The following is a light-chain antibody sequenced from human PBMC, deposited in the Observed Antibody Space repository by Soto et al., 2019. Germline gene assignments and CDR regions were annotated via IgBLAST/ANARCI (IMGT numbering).Light chain of an antibody. CDR1: SSDIGRYNY. J-gene: IGLJ3*02. CDR3: GSHGGDNHWV. V-gene: IGLV2-8*01. CDR2: EAS. Sequence: QSALTQPPSASGSPGQSVTISCTGTSSDIGRYNYVSWYQQYPDKAPKLIIYEASKRPSGVPDRFSGSKSANTASLTVSGLQAEDEADYYCGSHGGDNHWVFGGGTKLTVL.